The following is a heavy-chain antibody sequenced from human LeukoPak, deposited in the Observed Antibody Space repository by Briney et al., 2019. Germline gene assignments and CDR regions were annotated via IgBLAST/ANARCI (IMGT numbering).Heavy chain of an antibody. CDR1: GGSISSSNW. V-gene: IGHV4-4*02. CDR2: IYHSGST. CDR3: ARAGSGYDPPYFDY. D-gene: IGHD5-12*01. Sequence: SETLSLTCAVSGGSISSSNWWSWVRQPPGKGLAWIGEIYHSGSTNYNPSLKSRVTISVDKSKNQFSLKLSSVTAADTAVYYCARAGSGYDPPYFDYWGQGTLVTVSS. J-gene: IGHJ4*02.